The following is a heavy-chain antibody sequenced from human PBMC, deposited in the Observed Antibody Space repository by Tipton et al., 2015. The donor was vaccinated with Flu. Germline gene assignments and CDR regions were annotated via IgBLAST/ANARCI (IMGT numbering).Heavy chain of an antibody. CDR2: IYYSGST. D-gene: IGHD6-6*01. CDR1: GGSISSGDYY. CDR3: ARDGIAARPGWFDP. V-gene: IGHV4-30-4*01. J-gene: IGHJ5*02. Sequence: TLSLTCTVSGGSISSGDYYWSWIRQPPGKGLEWIGYIYYSGSTYYNPSLKSRVTISVDTSKNQFSLKLSSVTAADTAVYYCARDGIAARPGWFDPWGQGTLVTVSS.